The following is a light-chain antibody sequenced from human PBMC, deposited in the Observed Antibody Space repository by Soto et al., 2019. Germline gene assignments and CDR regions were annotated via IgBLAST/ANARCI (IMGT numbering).Light chain of an antibody. Sequence: IHMTQSPSSLSPYVGDRFTLTCRASQSISSCLAWYQQKTEKAPHSLLYAASSLQSGVPSKFSGSGAGTEFTLTISSLQPEDFATYYCYQYNSYPRLTFGQGTRLEIK. V-gene: IGKV1D-16*01. CDR3: YQYNSYPRLT. CDR2: AAS. CDR1: QSISSC. J-gene: IGKJ5*01.